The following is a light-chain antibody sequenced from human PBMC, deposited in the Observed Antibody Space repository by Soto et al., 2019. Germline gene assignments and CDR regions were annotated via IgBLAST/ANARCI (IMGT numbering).Light chain of an antibody. V-gene: IGKV3-11*01. CDR1: QSVSSY. CDR3: QQYNSYPSIT. CDR2: DAS. Sequence: EIVLTQSPATLFLSPGERATLSCRASQSVSSYLAWYQQKPGQAPRLLIYDASNRATGIPARFSGSGSGTDFTLTISSLEPEDFATYYCQQYNSYPSITFGQGTRLEIK. J-gene: IGKJ5*01.